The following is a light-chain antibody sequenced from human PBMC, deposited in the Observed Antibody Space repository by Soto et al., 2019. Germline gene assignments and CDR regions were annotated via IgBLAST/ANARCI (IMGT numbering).Light chain of an antibody. V-gene: IGKV1-6*01. CDR3: LQDYNYPLT. CDR2: AAS. Sequence: AIQMTQSPSSLSASVGDRVTITCRTSQDIRNNLDWYQQKPGKAPELLIYAASSLQSGVPSRFSGSGSGTDFTLTISSLQPEDFATYYCLQDYNYPLTFGGGTKVEIK. J-gene: IGKJ4*01. CDR1: QDIRNN.